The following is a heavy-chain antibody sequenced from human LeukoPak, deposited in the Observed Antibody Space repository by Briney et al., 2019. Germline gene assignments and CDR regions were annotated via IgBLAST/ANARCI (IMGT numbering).Heavy chain of an antibody. D-gene: IGHD2-21*02. CDR3: AREPYCGGDCYSPNWFDP. CDR1: GFTFGTYW. CDR2: INSDGGTT. J-gene: IGHJ5*02. Sequence: GGSLRLSCGASGFTFGTYWMHWVRQAPGKGLVWVSGINSDGGTTTYADSVKGRFTISRDNAKNSLYLQMNSLRAEDTAVYYCAREPYCGGDCYSPNWFDPWGQGTLVTVSS. V-gene: IGHV3-74*01.